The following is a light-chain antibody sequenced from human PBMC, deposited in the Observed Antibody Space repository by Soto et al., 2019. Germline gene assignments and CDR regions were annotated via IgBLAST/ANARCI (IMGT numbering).Light chain of an antibody. CDR2: GNS. CDR3: QSYDSSLSGV. V-gene: IGLV1-40*01. J-gene: IGLJ3*02. CDR1: SSNIGAGYD. Sequence: QAVVTQPPSVSGAPGQRVTISCTGSSSNIGAGYDVHWYQQLPGTAPKLLIYGNSNRPSGVPDRFSGSKSGTSASLAITGLQAEDEADYYCQSYDSSLSGVFGGGPKLTVL.